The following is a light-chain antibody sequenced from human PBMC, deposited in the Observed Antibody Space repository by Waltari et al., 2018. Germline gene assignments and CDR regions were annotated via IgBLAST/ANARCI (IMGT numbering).Light chain of an antibody. CDR1: QSFLYSSNNKNY. V-gene: IGKV4-1*01. J-gene: IGKJ3*01. CDR3: QQYYSTLFT. Sequence: DIVMTQSPDSLAVSLGERATINCKSSQSFLYSSNNKNYLAWYQQKPGQPPKLLIYWASTRESGVPDRFSGSWSGTDFTLTISSLQAEDVAVYYCQQYYSTLFTFGPGTKVDIK. CDR2: WAS.